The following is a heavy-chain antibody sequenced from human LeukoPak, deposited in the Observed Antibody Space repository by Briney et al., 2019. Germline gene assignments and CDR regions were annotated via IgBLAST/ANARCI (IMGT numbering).Heavy chain of an antibody. J-gene: IGHJ4*02. V-gene: IGHV7-4-1*02. CDR3: AIHPSDSSGYFSY. CDR1: GYTFTSYG. Sequence: ASVKVSCKASGYTFTSYGISWVRQAPGQGLEYMGWIDTKTGNPTYAQGFTGRFVFSLDTSVSTAYLQISSLKAEDTAVYYCAIHPSDSSGYFSYWGQGALVTVSS. CDR2: IDTKTGNP. D-gene: IGHD3-22*01.